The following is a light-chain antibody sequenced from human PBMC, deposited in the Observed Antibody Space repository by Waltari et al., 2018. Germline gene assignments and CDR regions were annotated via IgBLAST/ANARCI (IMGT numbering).Light chain of an antibody. V-gene: IGKV1-9*01. J-gene: IGKJ4*01. Sequence: DIQLTQSPSFLSASVGRRVTVTCRASQDIGTYLAWYQKKPGKAPHLLIYAASSLHTGVPSRFSAGWSGTLFTLTINRLQPEDFATYYCQQLHTYPLTFGGGTEVEL. CDR3: QQLHTYPLT. CDR1: QDIGTY. CDR2: AAS.